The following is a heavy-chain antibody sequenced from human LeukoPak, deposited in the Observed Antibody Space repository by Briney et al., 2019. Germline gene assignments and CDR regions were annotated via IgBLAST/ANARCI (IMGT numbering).Heavy chain of an antibody. CDR1: GGFISSYY. J-gene: IGHJ4*02. V-gene: IGHV4-59*01. D-gene: IGHD3-22*01. CDR3: ARGSRGYYDSSGYLNY. CDR2: IYYSGST. Sequence: SETLSLTCTVSGGFISSYYWSWIRQPPGKGLEWIGYIYYSGSTNYNPSLKSRVTISVDTSKNQFSLKLSSVTAADTAVYYCARGSRGYYDSSGYLNYWGQGTLVTVSS.